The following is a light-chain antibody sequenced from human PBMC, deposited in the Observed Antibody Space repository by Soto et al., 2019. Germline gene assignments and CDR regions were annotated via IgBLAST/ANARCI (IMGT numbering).Light chain of an antibody. CDR1: SSNIGSNY. CDR3: ATWDSILRAGV. J-gene: IGLJ2*01. V-gene: IGLV1-51*01. CDR2: DND. Sequence: QSVWTQPPSVSAAPGQKVTISCSGHSSNIGSNYVSWYQQLPGTAPSLLIYDNDKRPSGIPDRLSGSKSGTSATLGITGLQTGDEADYYCATWDSILRAGVFGGGTKLTVL.